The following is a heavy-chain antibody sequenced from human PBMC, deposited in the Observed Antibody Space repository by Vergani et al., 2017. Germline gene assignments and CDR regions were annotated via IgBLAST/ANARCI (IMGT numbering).Heavy chain of an antibody. CDR2: ISAQTGNT. J-gene: IGHJ4*02. Sequence: QIQLVQSAAEVKQPGASVKVSCKASGYTFVNYGISWVRQAPGQGLEWVGWISAQTGNTKSAQKLQGRVTMTTDTSTTTAYMELRSLRSDDTAVYYCARDKLEYNSPRWNYWGQGSLVIVSS. CDR3: ARDKLEYNSPRWNY. V-gene: IGHV1-18*01. CDR1: GYTFVNYG. D-gene: IGHD1-14*01.